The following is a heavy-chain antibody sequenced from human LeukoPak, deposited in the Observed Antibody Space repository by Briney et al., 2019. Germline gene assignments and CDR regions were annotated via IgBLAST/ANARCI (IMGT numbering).Heavy chain of an antibody. D-gene: IGHD3-22*01. CDR1: GYTFTGYY. V-gene: IGHV1-2*02. J-gene: IGHJ4*02. CDR3: ARVRDYYDSSGYYIDY. CDR2: INPNSGGT. Sequence: GSSVKVSCKASGYTFTGYYMHWVRQAPGQGLEWMGWINPNSGGTNYAQKFQGRVTMTRDTSISTAYMELSMLRSDDTAVYYCARVRDYYDSSGYYIDYWGQGTLVTVSS.